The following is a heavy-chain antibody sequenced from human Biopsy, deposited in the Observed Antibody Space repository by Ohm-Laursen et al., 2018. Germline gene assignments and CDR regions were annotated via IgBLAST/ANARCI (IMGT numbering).Heavy chain of an antibody. V-gene: IGHV4-59*13. CDR1: GASIADYY. J-gene: IGHJ6*01. Sequence: SDTLSLTCTVSGASIADYYWSWLRQSPGRGLEWIGLINYRGNTNYNPSLKSRASLSLDTSKNHFSLNLTTVTAADTAVYYCAWDKVAEYPTASCDNFGLDAWGQGIAVTV. CDR3: AWDKVAEYPTASCDNFGLDA. D-gene: IGHD2/OR15-2a*01. CDR2: INYRGNT.